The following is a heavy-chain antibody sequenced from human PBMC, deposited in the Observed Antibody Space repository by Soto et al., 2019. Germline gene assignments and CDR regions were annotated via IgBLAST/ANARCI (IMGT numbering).Heavy chain of an antibody. CDR2: ISGGGSRT. D-gene: IGHD3-16*02. CDR3: AKDSTVNYDSVWGSYRYTSFDF. V-gene: IGHV3-23*01. Sequence: GGSVRLSCAASGFIFSDYAMSWVRQAPGKGLEWVSMISGGGSRTFYVDSVKGRFTISRDNSKNTLYLQLNSLRAEDTAVYFCAKDSTVNYDSVWGSYRYTSFDFWGQGTLVTVSS. J-gene: IGHJ4*02. CDR1: GFIFSDYA.